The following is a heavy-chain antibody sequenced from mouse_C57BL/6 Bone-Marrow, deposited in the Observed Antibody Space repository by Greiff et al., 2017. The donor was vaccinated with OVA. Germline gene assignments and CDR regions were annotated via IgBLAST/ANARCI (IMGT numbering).Heavy chain of an antibody. CDR3: AREVVAPYFDY. CDR2: IDPANGNT. Sequence: VQLQQSVAELVRPGASVKLSCTASGFNIKNSYMYWVKQRPEQGLEWIGRIDPANGNTKYAPKFQGKATITADTSSSTAYLQLSSLTSEDTAIYYFAREVVAPYFDYWGQGTTLTVSS. V-gene: IGHV14-3*01. D-gene: IGHD1-1*01. CDR1: GFNIKNSY. J-gene: IGHJ2*01.